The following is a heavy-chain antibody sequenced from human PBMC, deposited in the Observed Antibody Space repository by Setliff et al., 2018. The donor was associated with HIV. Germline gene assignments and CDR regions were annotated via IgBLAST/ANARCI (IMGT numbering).Heavy chain of an antibody. CDR2: IDPEDGET. CDR1: GYSFTTYF. CDR3: GTVRIAVPDDFDF. J-gene: IGHJ4*02. D-gene: IGHD6-19*01. Sequence: GASVKVSCKASGYSFTTYFMHWVRQAPGKGLEWMGRIDPEDGETIYAERFRGSISLTVDKSTGTAYMELNRLRSEDTAVYYCGTVRIAVPDDFDFWGQGTLVTVSS. V-gene: IGHV1-69-2*01.